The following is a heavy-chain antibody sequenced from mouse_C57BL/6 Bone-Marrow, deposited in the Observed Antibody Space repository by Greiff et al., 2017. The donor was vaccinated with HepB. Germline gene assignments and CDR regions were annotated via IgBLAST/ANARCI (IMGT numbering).Heavy chain of an antibody. CDR2: IDPEDGET. V-gene: IGHV14-2*01. Sequence: EVKLVESGAELVKPGASVKLSCTASGFNIKDYYMHWVKQRTEQGLEWIGRIDPEDGETKYAPKFQGKATITADTSSNTAYLQLSSLTSEDTAVYYCATMVTTKKFAYWGQGTLVTVSA. D-gene: IGHD2-2*01. CDR3: ATMVTTKKFAY. J-gene: IGHJ3*01. CDR1: GFNIKDYY.